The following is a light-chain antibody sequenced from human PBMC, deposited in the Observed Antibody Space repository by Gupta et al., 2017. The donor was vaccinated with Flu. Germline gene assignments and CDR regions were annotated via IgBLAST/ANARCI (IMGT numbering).Light chain of an antibody. J-gene: IGKJ2*01. Sequence: DIQMTQSPSSLSASVGDRVTITFRASQSISSYLNWYQQKPGKAPKLLIYAASSLQSGVPSRFHGTDSPLDFTLTISIRQLQDFATPYSQGRHGAGPIFGPGTNPE. V-gene: IGKV1-39*01. CDR2: AAS. CDR3: QGRHGAGPI. CDR1: QSISSY.